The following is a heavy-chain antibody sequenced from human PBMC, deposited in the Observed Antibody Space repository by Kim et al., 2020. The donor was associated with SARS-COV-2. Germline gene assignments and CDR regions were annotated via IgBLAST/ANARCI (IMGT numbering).Heavy chain of an antibody. CDR1: GYSISSGYY. CDR2: INHSGRT. CDR3: TSKYYSDRSGDYYADW. D-gene: IGHD3-22*01. Sequence: SETLSLTCTVSGYSISSGYYWGWIRQPPGKGLEWIGSINHSGRTYYNKSLKSRVTITIDTPNNQFSLRLNSVTAADTAVYYCTSKYYSDRSGDYYADWWGQGALVSVSS. J-gene: IGHJ4*02. V-gene: IGHV4-38-2*02.